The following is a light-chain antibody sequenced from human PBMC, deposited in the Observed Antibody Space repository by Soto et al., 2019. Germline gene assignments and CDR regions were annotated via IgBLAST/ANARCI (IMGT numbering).Light chain of an antibody. Sequence: MTPSPSTLSGSVGDRVTITCRASQSVSSNLAWYQQKPCQAPRLLINAASTRATGIPARFSGSGSGTEFTLTISSLQSEDFAVYYCQQYNNWPRTFGQGTKVDIK. J-gene: IGKJ1*01. CDR1: QSVSSN. CDR3: QQYNNWPRT. CDR2: AAS. V-gene: IGKV3-15*01.